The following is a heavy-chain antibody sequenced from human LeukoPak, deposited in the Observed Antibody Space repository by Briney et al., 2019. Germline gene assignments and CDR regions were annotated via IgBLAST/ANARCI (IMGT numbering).Heavy chain of an antibody. J-gene: IGHJ3*02. CDR3: ASPVEYYYDSSGYYNGYAFDI. CDR1: GYIFTNYW. CDR2: IYPGDSDT. Sequence: GESLKISCKASGYIFTNYWIGWVRQMPGKGLEWMGIIYPGDSDTRYSPSFQGQVTISADKSISTAYLQWSSLKASDTAMYYCASPVEYYYDSSGYYNGYAFDIWGQGTMVTVSS. D-gene: IGHD3-22*01. V-gene: IGHV5-51*01.